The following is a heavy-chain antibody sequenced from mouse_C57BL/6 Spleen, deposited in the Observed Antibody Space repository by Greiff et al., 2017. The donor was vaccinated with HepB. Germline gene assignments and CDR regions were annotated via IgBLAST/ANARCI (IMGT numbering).Heavy chain of an antibody. CDR1: GYTFTSYW. Sequence: VQLQQPGAELVMPGASVKLSCKASGYTFTSYWMHWVKQRPGQGLEWIGEIDPSDSYTNYNQKFKGKSTLTVDKSSSTAYMQLSSLTSEDSAVYYCARLTTVKGYFDYWGQGTTLTVSS. J-gene: IGHJ2*01. CDR3: ARLTTVKGYFDY. V-gene: IGHV1-69*01. D-gene: IGHD1-1*01. CDR2: IDPSDSYT.